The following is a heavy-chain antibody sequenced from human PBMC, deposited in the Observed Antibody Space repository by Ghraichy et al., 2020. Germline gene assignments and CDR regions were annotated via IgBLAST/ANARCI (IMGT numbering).Heavy chain of an antibody. D-gene: IGHD7-27*01. Sequence: GGSLRLSCVASGFTLSTYNMNWVRQAPGKGLEWISYISTTNTIYYADSVRGRFTISRDNAKNSLNLQMNSRRDEDTAEYHCVRDYDWGFDYWGQGILVTVSS. CDR2: ISTTNTI. CDR1: GFTLSTYN. CDR3: VRDYDWGFDY. V-gene: IGHV3-48*02. J-gene: IGHJ4*02.